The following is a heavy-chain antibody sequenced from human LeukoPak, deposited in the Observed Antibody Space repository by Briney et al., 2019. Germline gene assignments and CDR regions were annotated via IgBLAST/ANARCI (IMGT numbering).Heavy chain of an antibody. Sequence: GGSLRLSCAASGFTFSNYYMNWVRQAPGKGLEWVSSISASSTYIYYADSVKGRFTISRDNAKNSLYLQMNSLRAEDTAVYYCARDRSAGGDCSSTSCPYYFDYWGQGTLVTVSS. J-gene: IGHJ4*02. V-gene: IGHV3-21*01. D-gene: IGHD2-2*01. CDR2: ISASSTYI. CDR1: GFTFSNYY. CDR3: ARDRSAGGDCSSTSCPYYFDY.